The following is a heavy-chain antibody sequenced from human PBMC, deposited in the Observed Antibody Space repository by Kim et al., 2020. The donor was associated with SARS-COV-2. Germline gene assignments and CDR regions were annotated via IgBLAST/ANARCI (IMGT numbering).Heavy chain of an antibody. CDR2: IVGSGVNT. Sequence: GGSLRLSCTASGFTFSSSAMNWVRQAPGRGLEWVSGIVGSGVNTYYRDSVRGRFTISRDNSKNTLYLQMNSLRAEDAAVYYCASALAGSYYYGVDVWGQGTTVTVSS. CDR1: GFTFSSSA. V-gene: IGHV3-23*01. J-gene: IGHJ6*02. D-gene: IGHD6-19*01. CDR3: ASALAGSYYYGVDV.